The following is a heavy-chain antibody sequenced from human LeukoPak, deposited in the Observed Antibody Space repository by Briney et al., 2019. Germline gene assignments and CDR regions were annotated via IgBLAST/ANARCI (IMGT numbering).Heavy chain of an antibody. D-gene: IGHD3-22*01. Sequence: ASVNVSCKSSRYTFTRYVISGVRQAPGQGREGMGWISAYNGKTNYAQKLQGRVNMTTNTSTSTAYMELKSLRPGDPAVYYCARSGYYDSSWSFDYWGQGTLVTVSS. J-gene: IGHJ4*02. CDR1: RYTFTRYV. CDR3: ARSGYYDSSWSFDY. CDR2: ISAYNGKT. V-gene: IGHV1-18*01.